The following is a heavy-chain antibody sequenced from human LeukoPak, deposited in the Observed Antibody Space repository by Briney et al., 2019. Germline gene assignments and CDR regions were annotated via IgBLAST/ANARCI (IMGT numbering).Heavy chain of an antibody. Sequence: GGSLRLSCAVSDFTFTSYAMSWVRRAPGKGLKWFSAISVSGGSTSYADYVKCLFTISRDNSKNTLYLQMNSLRAEDTAVYYRAKDGSYSNYAEYFQYWGQGTLVTVSS. CDR3: AKDGSYSNYAEYFQY. J-gene: IGHJ1*01. CDR1: DFTFTSYA. V-gene: IGHV3-23*01. CDR2: ISVSGGST. D-gene: IGHD4-11*01.